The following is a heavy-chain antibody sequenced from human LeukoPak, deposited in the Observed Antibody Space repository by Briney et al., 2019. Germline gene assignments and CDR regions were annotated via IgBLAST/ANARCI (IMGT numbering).Heavy chain of an antibody. CDR3: AKTRFLEHDY. V-gene: IGHV3-23*01. Sequence: GGSLTLSCAASGFTFSSYAMSWVRQAPGKGLGWVSAISGSGGSTYYAESVKGRLTISRDNSKNTLYLQMNSLRAEDTAVYYCAKTRFLEHDYWGQGTLVTVSS. CDR1: GFTFSSYA. D-gene: IGHD3-3*01. J-gene: IGHJ4*02. CDR2: ISGSGGST.